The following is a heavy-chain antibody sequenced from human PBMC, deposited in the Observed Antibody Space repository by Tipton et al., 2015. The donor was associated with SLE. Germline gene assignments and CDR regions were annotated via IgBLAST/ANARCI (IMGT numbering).Heavy chain of an antibody. Sequence: TLSLTCTVSGGSISSYYWSWIRHPPGKGLEWIGYIYYSGTTNYNPSLKSRVTISVDTSKNQFSLELTSVTAADTAVYYCARMPPFGVVRSWFFDLWGRGTLVPVSS. J-gene: IGHJ2*01. D-gene: IGHD3-3*01. CDR3: ARMPPFGVVRSWFFDL. V-gene: IGHV4-59*13. CDR1: GGSISSYY. CDR2: IYYSGTT.